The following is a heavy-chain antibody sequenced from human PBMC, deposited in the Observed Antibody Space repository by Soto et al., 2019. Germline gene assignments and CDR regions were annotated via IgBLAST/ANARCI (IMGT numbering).Heavy chain of an antibody. V-gene: IGHV4-4*02. CDR3: ARVWTTVTNWFDP. D-gene: IGHD4-17*01. CDR2: IYHSGST. J-gene: IGHJ5*02. CDR1: GGSISSSNW. Sequence: PSETLSLTCAVSGGSISSSNWWSWVRHPPGKGLEWIGEIYHSGSTNYNPSLKSRVTISVDKSKNQFSLKLSSVTAADTAVYYCARVWTTVTNWFDPWGQGTLVTVSS.